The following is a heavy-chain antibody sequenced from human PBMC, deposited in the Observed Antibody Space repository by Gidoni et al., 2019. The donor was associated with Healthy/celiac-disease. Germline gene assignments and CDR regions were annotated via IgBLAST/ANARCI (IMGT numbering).Heavy chain of an antibody. CDR3: ARVQDWNSRTEGFDP. J-gene: IGHJ5*02. CDR1: GGTFSSYA. V-gene: IGHV1-69*01. Sequence: QVQLVQSGAEVKKPGSSVKVSCKPSGGTFSSYAIHWVRQAPGKGLEWMGGIITSCGKANYAQKFQGRVTITADESTSTAYMELSSLRSEDTAVYYCARVQDWNSRTEGFDPWGQGTLVTVSS. CDR2: IITSCGKA. D-gene: IGHD1-7*01.